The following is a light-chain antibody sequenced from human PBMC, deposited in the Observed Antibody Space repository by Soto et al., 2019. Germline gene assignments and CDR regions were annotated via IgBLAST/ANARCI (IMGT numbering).Light chain of an antibody. CDR2: EVN. CDR1: RSDIGGYNY. CDR3: SSYGGSNNFVL. V-gene: IGLV2-8*01. Sequence: QAVVTQPPSASGSPGQSVTISCTGTRSDIGGYNYVSWYQQHPGQAPKLMIFEVNKRPSGVPDRFSGSKSGNTASLTVSGLQAEDEADYYCSSYGGSNNFVLFGGGTKLTVL. J-gene: IGLJ2*01.